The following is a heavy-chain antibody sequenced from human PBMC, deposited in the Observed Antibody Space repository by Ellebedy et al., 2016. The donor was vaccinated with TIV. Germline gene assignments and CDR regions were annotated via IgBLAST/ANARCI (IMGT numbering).Heavy chain of an antibody. CDR3: ARQDTAMVMGI. V-gene: IGHV1-46*01. Sequence: ASVKVSXKASGYTFTSYYMHWVRQAPGQGLEWMGIINPSGGNTSYAQKFQGRVTMTRDTSTSTVYMELSSLRSEDTAVYYCARQDTAMVMGIWGQGTLVTVSS. D-gene: IGHD5-18*01. CDR1: GYTFTSYY. J-gene: IGHJ4*02. CDR2: INPSGGNT.